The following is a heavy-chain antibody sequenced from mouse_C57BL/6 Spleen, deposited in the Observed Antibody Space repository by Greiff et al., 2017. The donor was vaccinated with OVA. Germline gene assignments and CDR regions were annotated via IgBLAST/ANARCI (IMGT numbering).Heavy chain of an antibody. D-gene: IGHD2-2*01. CDR2: INPNNGGT. CDR3: ASPTPYGYDVHFDY. V-gene: IGHV1-22*01. CDR1: GYTFTDYN. J-gene: IGHJ2*01. Sequence: VQLQQSGPELVKPGASVKMSCKASGYTFTDYNMHWVKQSHGKSLEWIGYINPNNGGTSYNQKFKGKATLTVNKSSSTAYMELRSLTSEDSAVYYCASPTPYGYDVHFDYWGQGTTLTVSS.